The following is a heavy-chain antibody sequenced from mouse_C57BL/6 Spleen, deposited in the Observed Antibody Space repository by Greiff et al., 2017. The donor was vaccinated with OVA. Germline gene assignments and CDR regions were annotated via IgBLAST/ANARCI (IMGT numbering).Heavy chain of an antibody. V-gene: IGHV1-69*01. D-gene: IGHD1-1*01. CDR2: IDPSDSYT. Sequence: QVQLQQPGAELVMPGASVKLSCKASGYTFTSYWMHWVKQRPGQGLEWIGEIDPSDSYTNYNQKFKGKSTLTVDKSSSTAYMQLSSLTSEDSAVYYCARGGVVAFDYWGQGTTLTASS. J-gene: IGHJ2*01. CDR1: GYTFTSYW. CDR3: ARGGVVAFDY.